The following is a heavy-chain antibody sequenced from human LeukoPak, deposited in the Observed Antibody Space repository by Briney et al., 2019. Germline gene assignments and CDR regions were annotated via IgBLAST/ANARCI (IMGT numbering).Heavy chain of an antibody. D-gene: IGHD3-22*01. CDR1: GGSISSSSYY. J-gene: IGHJ4*02. Sequence: SETLSLTCTVSGGSISSSSYYWGWIRQPPGKGLEWIGSIYYSGSTNYNPSLKSRVTISVDTSKNQFSLKLSSVTAADTAVYYCARDRYYYDSSGYYYIDYWGQGTLVTVSS. V-gene: IGHV4-39*07. CDR3: ARDRYYYDSSGYYYIDY. CDR2: IYYSGST.